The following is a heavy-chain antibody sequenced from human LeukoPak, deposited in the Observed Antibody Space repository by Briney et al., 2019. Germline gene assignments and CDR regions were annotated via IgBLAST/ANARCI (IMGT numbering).Heavy chain of an antibody. CDR2: IYYSGST. D-gene: IGHD5-18*01. CDR3: ARGGYSYGYGLYIWFDP. J-gene: IGHJ5*02. Sequence: PSETLSLTCTVSGGSLSSYYRSWIRQPPGKGLEWIGYIYYSGSTNYNPSLKSRVTISVDTSKNQFSLKLSSVTAADTAVYYCARGGYSYGYGLYIWFDPWGQGTLDTVSS. V-gene: IGHV4-59*01. CDR1: GGSLSSYY.